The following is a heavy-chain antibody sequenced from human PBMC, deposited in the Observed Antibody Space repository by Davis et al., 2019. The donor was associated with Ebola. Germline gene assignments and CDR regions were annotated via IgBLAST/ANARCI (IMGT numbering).Heavy chain of an antibody. CDR2: IKQDGSGK. J-gene: IGHJ3*02. Sequence: GESLKTSCAASGLPFTTYTFNWVRQAPGKGLEWVANIKQDGSGKFYVDSVKGRFTISRDNAKKSLYLQMNSLRAEDTAVYYCARGRDIVATPAAFDIWGQGTMVTVSS. V-gene: IGHV3-7*01. D-gene: IGHD5-12*01. CDR1: GLPFTTYT. CDR3: ARGRDIVATPAAFDI.